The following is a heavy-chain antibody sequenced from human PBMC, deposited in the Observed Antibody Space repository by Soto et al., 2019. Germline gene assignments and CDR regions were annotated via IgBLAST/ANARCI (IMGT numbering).Heavy chain of an antibody. CDR3: ARRDCFSSSCYFKY. CDR1: GYTFTSYD. V-gene: IGHV1-8*01. J-gene: IGHJ4*02. CDR2: MNPNSGNT. Sequence: ASVKVSCKASGYTFTSYDINWVRQATGQGLEWMGWMNPNSGNTGYAQKFQGRVAMTRDTSTSTVYMELSSLRSEDTAVYYCARRDCFSSSCYFKYWGQGTLVTVSS. D-gene: IGHD2-2*01.